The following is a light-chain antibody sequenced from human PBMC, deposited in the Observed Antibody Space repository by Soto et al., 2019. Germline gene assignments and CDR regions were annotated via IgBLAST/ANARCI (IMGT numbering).Light chain of an antibody. J-gene: IGKJ4*01. Sequence: EIVLTQSPGTLSLSPGERATLSCRASQSVSSSYLAWYQQKPGQAPRLLIYGAFTRATGIPATFSGSGSGTEFTLTISSLQSEDFAVYYCQQYNKWPLTFGGGTKVEIK. CDR1: QSVSSSY. CDR2: GAF. V-gene: IGKV3-15*01. CDR3: QQYNKWPLT.